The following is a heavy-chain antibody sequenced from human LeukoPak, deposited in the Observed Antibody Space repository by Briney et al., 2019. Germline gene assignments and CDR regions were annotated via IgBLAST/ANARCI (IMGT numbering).Heavy chain of an antibody. Sequence: GESLKISCKGSGYSFTSYWIGWVRQMPGKGLEWMGIIYPGDSDTRYSPSFQGQVTISADKSISTAYLQWSSLKASDTAMYYCARSRQEYQLLPGNYYYYYGMDVWGQGTTVTVSS. CDR2: IYPGDSDT. V-gene: IGHV5-51*01. CDR3: ARSRQEYQLLPGNYYYYYGMDV. D-gene: IGHD2-2*01. CDR1: GYSFTSYW. J-gene: IGHJ6*02.